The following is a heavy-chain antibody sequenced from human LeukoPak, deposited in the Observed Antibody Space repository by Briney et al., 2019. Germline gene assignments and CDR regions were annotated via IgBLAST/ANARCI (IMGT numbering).Heavy chain of an antibody. J-gene: IGHJ4*02. V-gene: IGHV3-23*01. Sequence: PGGSLRLSCAASGFTFSSYAMSWVRQAPGKGLEWVSAISGSGGSTYYADSVKGRFTISRDNSKNTLYLQMNSLRAEDTAVYYCARDGDLVVPAARYRFDYWGQGTLVTVSS. CDR2: ISGSGGST. CDR1: GFTFSSYA. D-gene: IGHD2-2*01. CDR3: ARDGDLVVPAARYRFDY.